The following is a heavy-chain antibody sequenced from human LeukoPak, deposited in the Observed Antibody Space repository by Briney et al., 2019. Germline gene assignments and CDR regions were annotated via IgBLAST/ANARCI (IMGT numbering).Heavy chain of an antibody. CDR1: GYTFTSYD. J-gene: IGHJ4*02. Sequence: GASVKVSCKASGYTFTSYDINWVRQATGQGLEWMGWMNPNSDNTGYAQKFQGRVTMTRNTSISTAYMELSSLRSEDTAVYYCARLDSSGYYIFDYWGQGTLVTVSS. V-gene: IGHV1-8*01. D-gene: IGHD3-22*01. CDR3: ARLDSSGYYIFDY. CDR2: MNPNSDNT.